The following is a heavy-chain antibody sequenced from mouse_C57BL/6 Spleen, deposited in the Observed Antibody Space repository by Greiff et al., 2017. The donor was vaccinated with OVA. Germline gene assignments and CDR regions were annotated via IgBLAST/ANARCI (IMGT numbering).Heavy chain of an antibody. D-gene: IGHD2-3*01. CDR1: GFNIKNTY. V-gene: IGHV14-3*01. CDR2: IDPANGNT. J-gene: IGHJ2*01. Sequence: EVQGVESAAELVRPGASVKLSCTASGFNIKNTYMHWVKQRPEQGLEWIGRIDPANGNTKYAPKFKGQATITADTSSNTAYLQLSSLTSEDATNYYGASYDGYYGYFDYWGQGTTLTVSS. CDR3: ASYDGYYGYFDY.